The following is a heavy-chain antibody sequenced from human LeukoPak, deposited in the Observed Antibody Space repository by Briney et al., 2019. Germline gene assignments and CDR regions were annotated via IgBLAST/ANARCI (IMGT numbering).Heavy chain of an antibody. CDR1: GYSFTTYG. CDR2: ISTYDGNT. CDR3: ARDQPRRGPGNHDY. J-gene: IGHJ4*02. V-gene: IGHV1-18*01. Sequence: ASVMVSCKASGYSFTTYGMNWVRQAPGQGLEWMGWISTYDGNTNYAQKFRGRVTMIRDTSTSTVYMELRSLTSDDTAVYYCARDQPRRGPGNHDYWGQGTQVTVSS. D-gene: IGHD1-26*01.